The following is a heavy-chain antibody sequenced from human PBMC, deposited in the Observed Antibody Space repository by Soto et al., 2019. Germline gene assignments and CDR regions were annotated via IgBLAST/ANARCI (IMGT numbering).Heavy chain of an antibody. D-gene: IGHD3-22*01. CDR1: GFTFSIYA. CDR2: ISTDGGNT. J-gene: IGHJ4*02. V-gene: IGHV3-64D*06. CDR3: VKGEYYYDSSGYYPFDY. Sequence: EVQLVESGGDLVQPGGSLRLSCSASGFTFSIYAMHWVRQAPGKGLEYVSSISTDGGNTHYADSVKGRFTISRDNSKNTVYLQMRGLRAEDTAVYYCVKGEYYYDSSGYYPFDYWGQGTLVTVSS.